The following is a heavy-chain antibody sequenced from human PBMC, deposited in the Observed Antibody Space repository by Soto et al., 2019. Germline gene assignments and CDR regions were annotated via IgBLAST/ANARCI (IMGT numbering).Heavy chain of an antibody. CDR2: INAGNGNT. CDR1: GYTLSSFG. CDR3: VRTRQQWLVGDS. Sequence: QAQLVQFGAEVKKPGASVKVSCKASGYTLSSFGIHWVRQAPGQRLEWMGWINAGNGNTKYSQKLQGRVTFSRDTSANTAYMELTSLTSEDTAVYYCVRTRQQWLVGDSWGQGSLVTVSS. J-gene: IGHJ4*02. D-gene: IGHD6-19*01. V-gene: IGHV1-3*01.